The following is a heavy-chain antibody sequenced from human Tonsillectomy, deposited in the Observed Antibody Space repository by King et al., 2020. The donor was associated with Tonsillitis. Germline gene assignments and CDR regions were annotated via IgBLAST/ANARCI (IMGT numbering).Heavy chain of an antibody. D-gene: IGHD4-11*01. Sequence: VQLVESGAGLIEPGGSLRLSCTASGFPFNDAWMNWVRQAPGQGLEWVGRINSSRGGGTKDYDAPVKGRITISRDDSKNNLGLQMDSLRTEDTAIYYCIWMTTVTTFGYWGQGTLVTVSS. CDR2: INSSRGGGTK. V-gene: IGHV3-15*01. CDR1: GFPFNDAW. CDR3: IWMTTVTTFGY. J-gene: IGHJ4*02.